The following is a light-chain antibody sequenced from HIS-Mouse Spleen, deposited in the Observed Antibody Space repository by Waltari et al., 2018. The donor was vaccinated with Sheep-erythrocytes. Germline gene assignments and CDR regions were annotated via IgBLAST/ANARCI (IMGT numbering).Light chain of an antibody. CDR1: SSDVGGYNY. J-gene: IGLJ1*01. Sequence: QSALTQPRSVSGSPGQSVTISCTGTSSDVGGYNYVSWYQQHPGKAPKLIIYDVSKRPSGVPDRFSGSKSGKTASLTISGLQAEDEADYYCCSYAGSYNHVFATGTKVTVL. V-gene: IGLV2-11*01. CDR3: CSYAGSYNHV. CDR2: DVS.